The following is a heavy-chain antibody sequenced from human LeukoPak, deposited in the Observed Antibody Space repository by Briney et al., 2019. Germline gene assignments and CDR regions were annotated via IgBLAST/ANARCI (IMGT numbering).Heavy chain of an antibody. D-gene: IGHD3-10*02. CDR3: ARYVFEGDWFDP. Sequence: SETLSLTCTVSGGSISSSNYYWGWIRRPPGKGLEWIGTIFYSGSTYYNPSLKSRVTISVDSSKNQFSLKLSSVTAADTAVYYCARYVFEGDWFDPWGQGTLVTVSS. V-gene: IGHV4-39*01. J-gene: IGHJ5*02. CDR1: GGSISSSNYY. CDR2: IFYSGST.